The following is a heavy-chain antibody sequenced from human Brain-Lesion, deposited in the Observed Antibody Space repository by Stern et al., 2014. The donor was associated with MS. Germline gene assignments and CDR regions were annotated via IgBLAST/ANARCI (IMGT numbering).Heavy chain of an antibody. Sequence: QVTLRESGPVLVKPTETLTLTCSVSGFSLSNAAMGVSWIRQPPGKALECLAHIFSTGETAYSTSLKSRLTISKDTSNSPVVLTMPHMDPVDAATYYCARMREYCSGGICSAGYYDSWGQGTLVTVSS. D-gene: IGHD2-15*01. V-gene: IGHV2-26*01. CDR3: ARMREYCSGGICSAGYYDS. CDR2: IFSTGET. J-gene: IGHJ4*02. CDR1: GFSLSNAAMG.